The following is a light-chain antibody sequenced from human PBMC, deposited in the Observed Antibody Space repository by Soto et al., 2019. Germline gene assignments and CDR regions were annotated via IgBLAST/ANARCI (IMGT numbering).Light chain of an antibody. J-gene: IGKJ5*01. CDR2: DAS. CDR1: QSVSSY. CDR3: QQSSNWPQIT. Sequence: EIVLSHPPATLSLSPGEPATLSWRSSQSVSSYLAWYQQKPGQAPRLLIYDASNRATGIPARFSGSGSGTDFTLTIRSLEPEDFAVYYCQQSSNWPQITGGKRKRVAI. V-gene: IGKV3-11*01.